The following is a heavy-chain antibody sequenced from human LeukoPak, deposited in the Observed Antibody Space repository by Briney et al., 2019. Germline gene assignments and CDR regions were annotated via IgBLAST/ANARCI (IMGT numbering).Heavy chain of an antibody. CDR3: ARLLCSSSSCYGYFDY. CDR1: GYTFTGYY. V-gene: IGHV1-2*02. Sequence: ASVKVSCKASGYTFTGYYMHWVRQAPGQGLEWMGWINPNSGGTNYAQKFQGRVTMTTDTSTSTAYMELRSLRSDDTAVYYCARLLCSSSSCYGYFDYWGQGTLVTVSS. CDR2: INPNSGGT. J-gene: IGHJ4*02. D-gene: IGHD2-2*01.